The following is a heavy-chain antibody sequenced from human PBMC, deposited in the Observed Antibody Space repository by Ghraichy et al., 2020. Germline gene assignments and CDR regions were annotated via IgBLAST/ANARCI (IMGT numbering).Heavy chain of an antibody. CDR2: IYHSGST. V-gene: IGHV4-4*02. J-gene: IGHJ4*02. D-gene: IGHD1-26*01. Sequence: SETLSLTCAVSGGSISSSNWWSWVRQPPGKGLEWIGEIYHSGSTNYNPSLKSRVTISVDKSKNQFSLKLSSVTAADTAVYYCARIRVGGAKNYFDYWGQGTLVTVSS. CDR3: ARIRVGGAKNYFDY. CDR1: GGSISSSNW.